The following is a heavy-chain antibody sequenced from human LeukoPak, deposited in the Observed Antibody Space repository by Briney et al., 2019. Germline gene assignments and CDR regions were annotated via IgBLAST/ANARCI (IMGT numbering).Heavy chain of an antibody. Sequence: GGSLRLSCAASGFAIRTYWMHWVRHAPGNGLVWVSRINSEGTTKNYADSVKGRFTISRDNAKNTVYLQMKNLRAEDTAVYYCVRDIREYDFWGQGALVTVSS. CDR2: INSEGTTK. CDR3: VRDIREYDF. V-gene: IGHV3-74*01. D-gene: IGHD2/OR15-2a*01. CDR1: GFAIRTYW. J-gene: IGHJ4*02.